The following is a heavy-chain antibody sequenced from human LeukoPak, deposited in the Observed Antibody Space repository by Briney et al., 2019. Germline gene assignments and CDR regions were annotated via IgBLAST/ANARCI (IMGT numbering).Heavy chain of an antibody. D-gene: IGHD6-13*01. Sequence: SETLSLTCAVYGGSFSGYYWSWIRQPPGKGLEWIGEINHSGSTNYNPSLKSRVTISVDTSKNQFSLKLSSVTAADTAVYYCARGSVPYSSSWYHFDYWGQGTLVTVSS. CDR1: GGSFSGYY. J-gene: IGHJ4*02. CDR3: ARGSVPYSSSWYHFDY. CDR2: INHSGST. V-gene: IGHV4-34*01.